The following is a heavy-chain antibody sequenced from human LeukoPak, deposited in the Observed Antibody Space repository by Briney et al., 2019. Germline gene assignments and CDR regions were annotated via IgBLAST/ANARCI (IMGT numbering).Heavy chain of an antibody. Sequence: PSETLSLTCTVSGHSISSSSYYWGWIRQPPGKGLEWIAHIYYRAMPYYNPSRKSRVTISVATSKNRFSLRLYPVTAADTAVYYCARLSLLLWFGELRYKWFDPWGQGTLGTVSS. D-gene: IGHD3-10*01. V-gene: IGHV4-39*01. CDR2: IYYRAMP. J-gene: IGHJ5*02. CDR1: GHSISSSSYY. CDR3: ARLSLLLWFGELRYKWFDP.